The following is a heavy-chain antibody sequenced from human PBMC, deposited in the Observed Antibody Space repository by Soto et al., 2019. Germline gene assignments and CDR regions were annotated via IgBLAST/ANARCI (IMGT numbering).Heavy chain of an antibody. D-gene: IGHD3-22*01. Sequence: GGSLRLSCAASGFTFSSYAMSWVRQAPGKGLEWVSAISGSGGSTYYADSVKGRFTISRDNSKNTLYLQMNSLRAEDTAVYYCAKEQLATDYYDSSGDYGMDVWGQGTTVTVSS. J-gene: IGHJ6*02. CDR3: AKEQLATDYYDSSGDYGMDV. V-gene: IGHV3-23*01. CDR2: ISGSGGST. CDR1: GFTFSSYA.